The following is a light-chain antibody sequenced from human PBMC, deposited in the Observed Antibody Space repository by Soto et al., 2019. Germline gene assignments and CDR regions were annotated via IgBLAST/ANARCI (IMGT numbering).Light chain of an antibody. CDR3: QQYNNWPLYT. CDR2: GAS. V-gene: IGKV3-15*01. J-gene: IGKJ2*01. Sequence: EIVMTQSPATLSVSPGERATLSCRASQGVSSNLAWYQQKPGQPPRLLIYGASTRATGIPARFSGSGSGTDFTLTISSLQSDDFVVYYCQQYNNWPLYTFGQGTKLEIK. CDR1: QGVSSN.